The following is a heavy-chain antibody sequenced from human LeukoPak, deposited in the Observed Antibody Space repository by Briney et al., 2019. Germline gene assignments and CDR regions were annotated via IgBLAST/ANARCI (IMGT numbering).Heavy chain of an antibody. CDR1: GYTFTSYG. CDR3: ARVVRITMVRGPNTFDP. J-gene: IGHJ5*02. Sequence: ASVKVSCKASGYTFTSYGISWVRQAPGQGLEWMGWIGAYNGNTNYAQKLQGRVTMTTDTSTSTAYMELRSLRSDDTAVYYCARVVRITMVRGPNTFDPWGQGTLVTVSS. V-gene: IGHV1-18*01. CDR2: IGAYNGNT. D-gene: IGHD3-10*01.